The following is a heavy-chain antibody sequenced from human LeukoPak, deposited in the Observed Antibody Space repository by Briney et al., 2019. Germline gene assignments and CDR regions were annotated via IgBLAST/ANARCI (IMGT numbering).Heavy chain of an antibody. D-gene: IGHD5-18*01. J-gene: IGHJ4*02. CDR1: RVTFSTYT. Sequence: GGSLRLSCAGSRVTFSTYTINWVRQAPGKGLAWVSSISSSGNYIYYADSVKGRFTISRDNAKNSLYLLMNSLRAEDSAVYYCARGYSYGYGRSYFDYWGLGTLVTVSS. CDR2: ISSSGNYI. CDR3: ARGYSYGYGRSYFDY. V-gene: IGHV3-21*01.